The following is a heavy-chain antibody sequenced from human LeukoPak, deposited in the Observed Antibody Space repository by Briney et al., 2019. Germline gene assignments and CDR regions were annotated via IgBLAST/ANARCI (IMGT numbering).Heavy chain of an antibody. CDR2: ISGSGGST. Sequence: GGSLRLSCAASRFTFSSYAMSWVRQAPGKGLEWVSAISGSGGSTYYADSVKGRFTISRDNSKNTLYLQMNSLRAEDTAVYYCARCRTQWLSTALGYWGQGTLVTVSS. CDR3: ARCRTQWLSTALGY. V-gene: IGHV3-23*01. D-gene: IGHD3-22*01. CDR1: RFTFSSYA. J-gene: IGHJ4*02.